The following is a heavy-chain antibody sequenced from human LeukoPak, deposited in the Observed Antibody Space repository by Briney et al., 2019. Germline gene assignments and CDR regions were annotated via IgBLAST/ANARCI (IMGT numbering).Heavy chain of an antibody. CDR1: GFTLSNFG. J-gene: IGHJ4*02. Sequence: GGSLRLSCVASGFTLSNFGMNWVRQSPGKGLEWLSYIGSGSRAIYYADSVKGRFTISRDNAKNSLYLQLNSLRDEDAAVYYCARASPSGYDYWGQGTLVTVSS. V-gene: IGHV3-48*02. CDR3: ARASPSGYDY. CDR2: IGSGSRAI. D-gene: IGHD3-22*01.